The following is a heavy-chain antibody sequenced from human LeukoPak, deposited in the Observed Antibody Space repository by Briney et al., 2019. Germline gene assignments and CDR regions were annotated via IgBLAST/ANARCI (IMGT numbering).Heavy chain of an antibody. CDR2: INSDGSAT. CDR1: GFTFSSYW. V-gene: IGHV3-74*01. D-gene: IGHD1-1*01. J-gene: IGHJ4*02. Sequence: GGSLRLSCVASGFTFSSYWMRWVRQAPGKGLVWVSRINSDGSATSYADSVKGRFTISRDNAKNTLYLQMNSLRAEDTAVYYCARDYNWNPPDYWGQGTLVTVSA. CDR3: ARDYNWNPPDY.